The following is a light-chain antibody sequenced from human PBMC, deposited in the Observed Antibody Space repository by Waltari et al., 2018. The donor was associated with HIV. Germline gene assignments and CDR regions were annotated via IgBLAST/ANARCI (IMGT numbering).Light chain of an antibody. CDR3: QTWGTGIVV. V-gene: IGLV1-44*01. CDR1: SSNIGSNI. J-gene: IGLJ2*01. CDR2: SHN. Sequence: QSLLTQPPSASGTPGQRVTISCSGSSSNIGSNIVNWYQQFPGTAPKFLISSHNQRPSGVPDRFSGSKSGTSASLAISGLQSEDEADYYCQTWGTGIVVFGGGTKLTVL.